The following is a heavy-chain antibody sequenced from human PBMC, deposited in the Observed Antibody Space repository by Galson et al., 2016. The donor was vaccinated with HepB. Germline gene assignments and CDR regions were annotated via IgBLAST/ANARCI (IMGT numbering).Heavy chain of an antibody. V-gene: IGHV4-59*01. CDR1: GGSISGYY. D-gene: IGHD6-19*01. CDR2: IYYRGTP. Sequence: ETLSLTCTVSGGSISGYYNSWIRQPPGKGLEWIGYIYYRGTPNYSPSLKSRATISVDTSKNQFSLRLRSVTAADTAVYFCARGYSSGWYDFWGPGTVVTVSS. CDR3: ARGYSSGWYDF. J-gene: IGHJ5*01.